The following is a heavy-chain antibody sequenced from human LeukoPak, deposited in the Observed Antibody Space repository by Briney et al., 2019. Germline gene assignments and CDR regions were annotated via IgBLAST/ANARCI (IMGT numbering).Heavy chain of an antibody. CDR3: ARPSAGGWYNWFDP. V-gene: IGHV4-34*01. Sequence: PSETLSLTCAVSGGSFSGYYWSWIRQPPGKGLEWIGEINHSGSTNYNPSLKSRVTISVDTSKNQFSLKLSSVTAADTAVYYCARPSAGGWYNWFDPWGQGTLVTVSS. CDR2: INHSGST. CDR1: GGSFSGYY. D-gene: IGHD3-10*01. J-gene: IGHJ5*02.